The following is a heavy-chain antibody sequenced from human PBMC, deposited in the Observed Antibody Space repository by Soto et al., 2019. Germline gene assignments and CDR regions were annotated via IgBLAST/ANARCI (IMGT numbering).Heavy chain of an antibody. Sequence: PSETLSLTCAVYGGSFSGYYWSWIRQPPGKGLEWIGEINHSGSTNYNPSLKSRVTISVDTSKNQFSLKLSSVTAADTAVYYCGRGDGGVFYSWAGGMDVGGKGTRVTVP. D-gene: IGHD2-8*02. CDR1: GGSFSGYY. V-gene: IGHV4-34*01. CDR2: INHSGST. J-gene: IGHJ6*04. CDR3: GRGDGGVFYSWAGGMDV.